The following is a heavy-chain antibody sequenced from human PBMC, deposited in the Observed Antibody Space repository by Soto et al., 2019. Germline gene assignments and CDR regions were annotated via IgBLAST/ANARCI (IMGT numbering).Heavy chain of an antibody. V-gene: IGHV3-21*01. CDR1: GFTFSSYS. J-gene: IGHJ6*02. D-gene: IGHD6-13*01. CDR2: ISSSSSYI. CDR3: ARDGSAAAGMFYYYYGMDV. Sequence: GGSLRLSCAASGFTFSSYSMNWVRQAPGKGLEWVSSISSSSSYIYYADSVKGRFTISRDNAKNSLYLQMNSLRAEDTAVYYCARDGSAAAGMFYYYYGMDVWGQGTTGTVS.